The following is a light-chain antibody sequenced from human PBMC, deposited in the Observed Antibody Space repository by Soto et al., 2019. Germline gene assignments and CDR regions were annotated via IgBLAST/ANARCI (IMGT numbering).Light chain of an antibody. Sequence: EIVLTQSPGTLSLSPGERATLSCRASQRVSTNLAWYQQKPGQAPRLLIYGASTRATGITARFSGSGSGTEFTLTISSLQSEDFAVYYCQQYNNWPPLTFGGGTKVDIK. V-gene: IGKV3-15*01. J-gene: IGKJ4*01. CDR2: GAS. CDR1: QRVSTN. CDR3: QQYNNWPPLT.